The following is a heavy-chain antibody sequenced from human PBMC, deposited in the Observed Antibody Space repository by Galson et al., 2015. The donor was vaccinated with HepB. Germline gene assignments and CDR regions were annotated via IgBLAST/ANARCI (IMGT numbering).Heavy chain of an antibody. CDR3: ARDVCRGGTCYSDY. CDR1: GGTFSDYA. V-gene: IGHV1-69*13. CDR2: IIPISGKE. D-gene: IGHD2-15*01. Sequence: SVKVSCKASGGTFSDYAITWVRQAPGQGLEWMGGIIPISGKENYAQKFQGRVTIAADESTSTAYMELSSLGSEDAAFYYCARDVCRGGTCYSDYWGQGTLVTVSS. J-gene: IGHJ4*02.